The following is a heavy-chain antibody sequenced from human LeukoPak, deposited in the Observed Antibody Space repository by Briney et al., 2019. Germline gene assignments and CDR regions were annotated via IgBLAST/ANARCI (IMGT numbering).Heavy chain of an antibody. CDR2: INHSGST. J-gene: IGHJ5*02. Sequence: PSETLSLTCTVSGGSISSSSYYWGWIRQPPGKGLEWIGEINHSGSTNYNPSLKSRVTISVDTSKNQFSLKLSSVTAADTAVYYCASAYYYDSSGYGPPFWWFDPWGQGTLVTVSS. CDR3: ASAYYYDSSGYGPPFWWFDP. CDR1: GGSISSSSYY. D-gene: IGHD3-22*01. V-gene: IGHV4-39*07.